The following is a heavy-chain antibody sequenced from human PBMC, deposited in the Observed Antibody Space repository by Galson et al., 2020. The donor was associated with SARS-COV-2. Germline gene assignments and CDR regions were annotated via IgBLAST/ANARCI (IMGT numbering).Heavy chain of an antibody. J-gene: IGHJ4*02. CDR3: ARDDFWALDY. Sequence: ASVKVSCKAYGYTFTTYAIHWVRQAPGQRLEWMGWISAGNGNTKYSQQFQGRVTFTRDTSASTAYMDLSSLTSEDTAVYYCARDDFWALDYWGLGSLVSVSS. V-gene: IGHV1-3*01. CDR2: ISAGNGNT. CDR1: GYTFTTYA. D-gene: IGHD3-3*01.